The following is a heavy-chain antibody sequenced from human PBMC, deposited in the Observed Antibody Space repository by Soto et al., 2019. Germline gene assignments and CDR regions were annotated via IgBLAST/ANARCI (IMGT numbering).Heavy chain of an antibody. D-gene: IGHD3-10*01. V-gene: IGHV1-69*02. CDR3: ATSYGSGYRAFDY. CDR1: GDXFSFYT. J-gene: IGHJ4*02. Sequence: ASVKVSCKASGDXFSFYTINWVRQAPGLGLEWMGRVNPILSMSNYAQKFQGRVTMTADKSTSTAYMELRSLRSEDTAFYYCATSYGSGYRAFDYWGQGALVTVSS. CDR2: VNPILSMS.